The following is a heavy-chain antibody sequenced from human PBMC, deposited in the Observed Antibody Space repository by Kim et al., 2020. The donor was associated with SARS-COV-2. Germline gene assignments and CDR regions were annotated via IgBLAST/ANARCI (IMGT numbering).Heavy chain of an antibody. CDR3: ARDGTTVTTVGGVVSGFSPGNI. D-gene: IGHD4-17*01. CDR1: GFTFSSYG. J-gene: IGHJ3*02. CDR2: ISYDGSNK. Sequence: GGSLRLSCAASGFTFSSYGMHWVRQAPGKGLEWVAVISYDGSNKYYADSVKGRFTISRDNSKNTLYLQMNSLRAEDTAVYYCARDGTTVTTVGGVVSGFSPGNIWGQGTMVTVSS. V-gene: IGHV3-33*05.